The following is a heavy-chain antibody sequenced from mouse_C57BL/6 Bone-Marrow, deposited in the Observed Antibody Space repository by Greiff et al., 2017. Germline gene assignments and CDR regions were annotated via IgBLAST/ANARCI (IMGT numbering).Heavy chain of an antibody. CDR2: ILPGSGST. D-gene: IGHD1-1*01. CDR3: AREGYYYGSSLFAY. V-gene: IGHV1-9*01. Sequence: VKLVESGAELMKPGASVKLSCKATGYTFTGYWIEWVKQRPGHGLEWIGEILPGSGSTNYNEKFKGKATFTADTSSNTAYMQLSSLTTEDSAIYYCAREGYYYGSSLFAYWGQGTLVTVSA. J-gene: IGHJ3*01. CDR1: GYTFTGYW.